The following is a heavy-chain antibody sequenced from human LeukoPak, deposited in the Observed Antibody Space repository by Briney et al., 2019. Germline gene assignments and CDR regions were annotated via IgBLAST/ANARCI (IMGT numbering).Heavy chain of an antibody. V-gene: IGHV1-2*02. CDR3: ARADRLRGGPYLIGP. CDR2: INTNSGGT. J-gene: IGHJ5*02. D-gene: IGHD2-21*01. Sequence: GASVKVSCKTSGYSFTDYYMHWVRQAPGQGLEWMGWINTNSGGTSAAQKFQGRVTMTRDTSNTTVYMEVSWLTSDDTAIYYCARADRLRGGPYLIGPWGQGTLVTVSS. CDR1: GYSFTDYY.